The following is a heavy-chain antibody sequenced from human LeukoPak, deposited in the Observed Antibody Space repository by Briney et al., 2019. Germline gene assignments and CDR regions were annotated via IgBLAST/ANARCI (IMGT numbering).Heavy chain of an antibody. V-gene: IGHV4-59*01. Sequence: PSETLSLTCTVSGGSISSYYWSWIRQPPGKGLEWIGYIYYSGSTNYNPSLKSRVTISVDTSKNQFSLKLSSMTAADTAVYYCARFRALHNWFDPWGQGTLVTVSS. CDR1: GGSISSYY. CDR3: ARFRALHNWFDP. J-gene: IGHJ5*02. CDR2: IYYSGST. D-gene: IGHD1-26*01.